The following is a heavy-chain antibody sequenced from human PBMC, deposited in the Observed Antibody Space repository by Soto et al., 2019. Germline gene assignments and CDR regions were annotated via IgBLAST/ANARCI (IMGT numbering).Heavy chain of an antibody. CDR2: VYYSGST. CDR1: GGSISSGDYY. J-gene: IGHJ4*02. CDR3: ARVDHRGYFSVLTDF. Sequence: PSETLSLTCTVSGGSISSGDYYWNWIRQHPVKGLEWLGYVYYSGSTYYNPSLKGRITISVGTSKNQFSLSLSSLTAADTAVYYCARVDHRGYFSVLTDFWGQGILVTVSS. V-gene: IGHV4-31*03. D-gene: IGHD3-10*02.